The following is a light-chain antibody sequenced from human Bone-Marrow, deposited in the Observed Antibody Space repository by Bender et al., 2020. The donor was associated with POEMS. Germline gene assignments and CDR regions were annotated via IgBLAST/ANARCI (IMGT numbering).Light chain of an antibody. CDR2: ADD. CDR3: TSCDDSLNGRV. Sequence: QSVLTQPPSASGTPGQRVTISCSGGSIGRNPINWYQQLPGTAPRLVIYADDRRPSGVPNRFSASKSGTSASLAISGLQSEDEADYYCTSCDDSLNGRVFGGGTKLTVL. V-gene: IGLV1-44*01. J-gene: IGLJ3*02. CDR1: SIGRNP.